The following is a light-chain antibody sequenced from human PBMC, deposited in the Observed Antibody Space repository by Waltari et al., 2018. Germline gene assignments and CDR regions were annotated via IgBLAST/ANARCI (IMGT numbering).Light chain of an antibody. Sequence: QSVLTQPPSASGTPGQRVTISCSGSSSNIGSNTVNWYQQLPGTAPELLIYSNNQRPSWVPDGFSGSKSGTSASLAISGLQSEDEADDYCAAWDDSLNGFYVFGTGTKVTVL. CDR3: AAWDDSLNGFYV. J-gene: IGLJ1*01. CDR2: SNN. CDR1: SSNIGSNT. V-gene: IGLV1-44*01.